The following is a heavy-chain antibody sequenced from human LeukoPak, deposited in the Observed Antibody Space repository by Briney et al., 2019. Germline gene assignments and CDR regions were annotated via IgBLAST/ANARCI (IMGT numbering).Heavy chain of an antibody. J-gene: IGHJ4*02. CDR3: ARRSSLAWDY. CDR1: GGSISSGGYS. Sequence: SQTLSLTCAVSGGSISSGGYSWSWIRQPPGKGLEWIGYIYHSGSTYYNPSLKSRSTISIDRSKNHFSLKLSSVTAADTAVYYCARRSSLAWDYWGQGTLVTVSS. CDR2: IYHSGST. V-gene: IGHV4-30-2*01.